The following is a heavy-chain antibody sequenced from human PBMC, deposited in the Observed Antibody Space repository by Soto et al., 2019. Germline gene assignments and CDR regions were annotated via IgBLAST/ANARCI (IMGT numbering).Heavy chain of an antibody. CDR1: GASVSSTYW. CDR3: ARYNAASGTYYFDY. V-gene: IGHV4-4*02. D-gene: IGHD6-13*01. Sequence: PSETLSLTCAVSGASVSSTYWWSWVRQPPGKGPEWIGEINHRGSANYNPSLRSRVTMPVDISKSQFSLRLTSVTAADTAVYYCARYNAASGTYYFDYWGQGALVTVSS. CDR2: INHRGSA. J-gene: IGHJ4*02.